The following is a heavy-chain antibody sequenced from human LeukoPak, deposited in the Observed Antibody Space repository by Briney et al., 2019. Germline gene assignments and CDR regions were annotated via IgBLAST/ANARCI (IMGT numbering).Heavy chain of an antibody. D-gene: IGHD2-8*01. CDR3: TRGRLGQGTNIKNNWFDP. CDR2: MNPSTGNT. Sequence: ASVKVSCKASGYTFIIYDINWVRQATGQGLGWIGWMNPSTGNTDYAQKFQGRLTFTRNTSITTAYIDLSNLTSEDTAVYYCTRGRLGQGTNIKNNWFDPWGQGTLVTVSS. J-gene: IGHJ5*02. V-gene: IGHV1-8*03. CDR1: GYTFIIYD.